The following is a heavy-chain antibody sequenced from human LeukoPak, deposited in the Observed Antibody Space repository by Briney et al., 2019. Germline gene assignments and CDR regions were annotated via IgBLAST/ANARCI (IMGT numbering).Heavy chain of an antibody. D-gene: IGHD3-10*01. Sequence: GGSLRLSCAASGFTFSSYAMSWVRQAPGKGLEWVSYISSSGSTIYYADSVKGRFTISRDNAKNSLYLQMNSLRAEDTAVYYCARAITMVRGVKWYNWYDPWGQGTLVTVSS. J-gene: IGHJ5*02. CDR2: ISSSGSTI. CDR3: ARAITMVRGVKWYNWYDP. CDR1: GFTFSSYA. V-gene: IGHV3-48*03.